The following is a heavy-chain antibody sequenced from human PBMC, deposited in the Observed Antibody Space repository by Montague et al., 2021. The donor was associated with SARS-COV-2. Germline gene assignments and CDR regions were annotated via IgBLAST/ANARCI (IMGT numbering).Heavy chain of an antibody. CDR1: GFSLSTSGMC. V-gene: IGHV4-61*03. J-gene: IGHJ4*02. CDR3: ARVADIRTSSFSEYSFYY. CDR2: LYSNGVS. Sequence: LVKPTQTLTLTCTFSGFSLSTSGMCVSWIRQPPGKGLEWIGFLYSNGVSKYNPSLNRRVTMSIDTAKSHFSLKLTSVSAADTAVYYCARVADIRTSSFSEYSFYYWGQGTPVSVSS. D-gene: IGHD2/OR15-2a*01.